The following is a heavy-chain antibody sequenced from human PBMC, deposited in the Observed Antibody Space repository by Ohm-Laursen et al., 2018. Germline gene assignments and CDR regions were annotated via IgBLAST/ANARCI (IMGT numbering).Heavy chain of an antibody. CDR2: IIPIFGTA. CDR3: ARVGYSSSWVDY. D-gene: IGHD6-13*01. J-gene: IGHJ4*02. V-gene: IGHV1-69*06. CDR1: GGTFSSYA. Sequence: GSSVTVSCKASGGTFSSYAISWVRQAPGQGLEWMGGIIPIFGTANYAQKFQGRVTITADKSTSTAYMELSRLRSDDTAVYYCARVGYSSSWVDYWGQGTLVTVSS.